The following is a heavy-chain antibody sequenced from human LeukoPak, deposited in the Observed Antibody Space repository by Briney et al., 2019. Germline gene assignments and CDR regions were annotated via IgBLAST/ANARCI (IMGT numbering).Heavy chain of an antibody. J-gene: IGHJ5*02. CDR3: TTDPPFGYYDSSGYYT. D-gene: IGHD3-22*01. CDR2: IESKTDGGTT. Sequence: GGSLRLSCAASGFTFSNAWMSWVRQAPGKGPEWVGRIESKTDGGTTDYAAPVKGRFTISRDDSKNTLYLQMNSLKTEDTAVYYCTTDPPFGYYDSSGYYTWGQGTLVTVSS. CDR1: GFTFSNAW. V-gene: IGHV3-15*04.